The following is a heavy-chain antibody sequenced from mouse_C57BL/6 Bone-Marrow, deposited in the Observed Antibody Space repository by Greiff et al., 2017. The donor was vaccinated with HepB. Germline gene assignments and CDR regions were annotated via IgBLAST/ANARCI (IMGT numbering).Heavy chain of an antibody. CDR2: ISYDGSN. J-gene: IGHJ3*01. Sequence: EVHLVESGPGLVKPSQSLSLTCSVTGYSITSGYYWNWIRQFPGNKLEWMGYISYDGSNNYNPSLKNRISITRDTSKNQFFLKLNSVTTEDTATYYCARLLRRSWFAYWGQGTLVTVSA. V-gene: IGHV3-6*01. CDR1: GYSITSGYY. D-gene: IGHD1-1*01. CDR3: ARLLRRSWFAY.